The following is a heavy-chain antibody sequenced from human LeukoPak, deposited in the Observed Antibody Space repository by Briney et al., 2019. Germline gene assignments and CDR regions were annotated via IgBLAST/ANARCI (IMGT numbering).Heavy chain of an antibody. D-gene: IGHD6-13*01. Sequence: GASVKVSCKASGYTFTSYGINWVRQAPGQGLEWMGWISTYNGKTNYAQKVQGRVTMTTDTSTNTAYMELRSLRSDDTAVCYCARGVAAGIWYYFDYWGQGTLVTVSS. CDR1: GYTFTSYG. CDR3: ARGVAAGIWYYFDY. J-gene: IGHJ4*02. CDR2: ISTYNGKT. V-gene: IGHV1-18*01.